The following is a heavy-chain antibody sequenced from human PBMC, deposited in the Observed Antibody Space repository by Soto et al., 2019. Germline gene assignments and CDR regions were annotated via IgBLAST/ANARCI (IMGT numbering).Heavy chain of an antibody. D-gene: IGHD6-19*01. J-gene: IGHJ4*02. CDR3: SKDMGQWLGHPDY. V-gene: IGHV3-9*01. Sequence: EVQLVESGGGLVQPGRSLRLSCAASGFTFDDYAMHWVRQAPGKGLEWVSGISWNSGSIGYADSVKGRFTISRDNAKNSLYLQMNSLRAEDTALYYRSKDMGQWLGHPDYWGQGTLVTVCS. CDR1: GFTFDDYA. CDR2: ISWNSGSI.